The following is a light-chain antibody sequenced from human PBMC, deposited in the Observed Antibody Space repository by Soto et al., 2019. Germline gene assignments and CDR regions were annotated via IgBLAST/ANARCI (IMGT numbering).Light chain of an antibody. J-gene: IGKJ4*01. V-gene: IGKV3-15*01. CDR3: QQGNYWPLT. CDR2: DAS. CDR1: QSIRRN. Sequence: EIVMTQSPATLSVSPGEGATLSCRASQSIRRNLAWYQQKPGQAPRLLMYDASTRATGVPARFSGGGSGTEFTRTLSSVQSEDFAVYYCQQGNYWPLTFGGGTKVEIK.